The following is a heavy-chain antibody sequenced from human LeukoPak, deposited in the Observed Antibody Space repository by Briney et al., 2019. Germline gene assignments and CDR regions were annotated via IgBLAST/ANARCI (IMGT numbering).Heavy chain of an antibody. Sequence: PGGSLRLSCAASGFTFSSYAMHWVRQAPGKGLEWVAVISYDGSNKYYADSVKGRFTISRDNSKNTLYLQMNSLRAEDTAVYYCARDGYSSGWYGGGDYFDYWGQGTLVTVSS. CDR1: GFTFSSYA. J-gene: IGHJ4*02. CDR3: ARDGYSSGWYGGGDYFDY. D-gene: IGHD6-19*01. CDR2: ISYDGSNK. V-gene: IGHV3-30-3*01.